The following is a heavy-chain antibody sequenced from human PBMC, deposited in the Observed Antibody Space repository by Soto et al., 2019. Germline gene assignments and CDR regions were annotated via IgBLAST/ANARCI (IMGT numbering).Heavy chain of an antibody. Sequence: GGSLRLSCAASGFTFSGSAMHWVRQASGKGLEWVGRIRSKANSYATAYAASVKGRFTISRDDSKNTAYLQMNSLKTEDTAVYYCTRQIGYSYGTFYYYYGMDVWGQGTTVTVSS. CDR1: GFTFSGSA. V-gene: IGHV3-73*01. D-gene: IGHD5-18*01. J-gene: IGHJ6*02. CDR3: TRQIGYSYGTFYYYYGMDV. CDR2: IRSKANSYAT.